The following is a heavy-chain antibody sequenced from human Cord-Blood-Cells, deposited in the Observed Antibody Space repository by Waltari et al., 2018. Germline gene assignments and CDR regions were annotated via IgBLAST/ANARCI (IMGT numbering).Heavy chain of an antibody. J-gene: IGHJ4*02. D-gene: IGHD6-13*01. CDR3: ARDRDSSSWFDY. CDR2: ISSSSSYI. Sequence: EVQLVDSGGGLVKPGGLLRLSCPASGFTCRSYNMNWVRQAPGKGLEWVSSISSSSSYIYYADSVKGRFTISRDNAKNSLYLQMNSLRAEDTAVYYCARDRDSSSWFDYWGQGTLVTVSS. CDR1: GFTCRSYN. V-gene: IGHV3-21*01.